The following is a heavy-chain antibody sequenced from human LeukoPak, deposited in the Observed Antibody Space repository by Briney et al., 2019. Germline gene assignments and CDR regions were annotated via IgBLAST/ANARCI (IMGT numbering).Heavy chain of an antibody. CDR3: ARGGSLVGTTPHDTFDI. J-gene: IGHJ3*02. D-gene: IGHD1-26*01. V-gene: IGHV4-59*01. Sequence: SETLSLTCTVSGGSIRSYYWSWIRQPPGKGLEWIGFFYYSGTTNYNPSLKSRATLSIVTSKNQFSLNLRSVTAADTAVYYCARGGSLVGTTPHDTFDIWGQGTMVTVSS. CDR2: FYYSGTT. CDR1: GGSIRSYY.